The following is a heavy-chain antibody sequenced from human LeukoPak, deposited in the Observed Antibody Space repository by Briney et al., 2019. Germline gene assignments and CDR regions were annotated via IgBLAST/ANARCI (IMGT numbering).Heavy chain of an antibody. J-gene: IGHJ4*02. Sequence: PSETLSLTCTVSGDSIRDNYWSWIRQPPGQGLEWIGVIYNSGSTNYNASLKSRVTISVDTSKNQFSLKLNSVTAADTAVYYCARSSGWYWAFDYWGQGTLVTVSS. CDR1: GDSIRDNY. V-gene: IGHV4-59*01. CDR3: ARSSGWYWAFDY. CDR2: IYNSGST. D-gene: IGHD6-19*01.